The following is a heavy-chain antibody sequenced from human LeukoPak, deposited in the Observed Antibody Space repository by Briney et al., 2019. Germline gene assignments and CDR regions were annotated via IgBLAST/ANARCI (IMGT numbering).Heavy chain of an antibody. J-gene: IGHJ4*02. V-gene: IGHV1-18*01. CDR1: GYTFSNYV. D-gene: IGHD1-7*01. CDR2: ISVYNGDT. Sequence: ASVKVSCKDSGYTFSNYVISCVRQAPGQGLEWMGWISVYNGDTNYAQKFQGRLSMTTDTSTSTAYMELRSLTSDDTAVYYCARAARSNYAFDFWGQGTMVTVSS. CDR3: ARAARSNYAFDF.